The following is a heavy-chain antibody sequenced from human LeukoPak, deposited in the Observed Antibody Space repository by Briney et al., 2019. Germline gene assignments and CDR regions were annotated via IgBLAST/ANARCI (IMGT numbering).Heavy chain of an antibody. D-gene: IGHD6-13*01. CDR3: AKDFGGSWYGYYSYGMDV. CDR1: VYTFSDCA. J-gene: IGHJ6*04. CDR2: ISTGGGTP. V-gene: IGHV3-23*01. Sequence: GGSLRLSCAASVYTFSDCAISWVRQAPGRGREWVSSISTGGGTPHYADSVKGRFTISRDNSKNTLYLQMNSLRAEDTALYYCAKDFGGSWYGYYSYGMDVWGKGTTVTVSS.